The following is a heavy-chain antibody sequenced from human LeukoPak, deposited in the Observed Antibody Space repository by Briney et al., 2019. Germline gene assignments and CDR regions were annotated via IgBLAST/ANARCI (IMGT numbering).Heavy chain of an antibody. CDR3: ARLSDSSSWYGVRFFDY. D-gene: IGHD6-13*01. J-gene: IGHJ4*02. Sequence: GSLRLSCAASGFTFSSYWMHWVRQAPGKGLVWVSRINSDGSSTSYADSVKGRFTISRDNAKNTLYLQMNSLRAEDTAVYYCARLSDSSSWYGVRFFDYWGQGTLVTVSS. CDR1: GFTFSSYW. V-gene: IGHV3-74*01. CDR2: INSDGSST.